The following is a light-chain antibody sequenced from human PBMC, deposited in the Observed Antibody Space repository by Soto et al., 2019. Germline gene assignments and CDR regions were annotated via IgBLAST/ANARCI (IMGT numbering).Light chain of an antibody. J-gene: IGLJ1*01. CDR1: SSDVGGYNY. CDR2: DVS. V-gene: IGLV2-14*03. Sequence: QSALAQPASVSGSPGQSITISCTGPSSDVGGYNYVSWYQQHPGKAPKLIFYDVSNRPSGVSNRFSGSKSGNTASLTISGLKAEDEADYYCSSYTSSRTYIFGTGTKLTVL. CDR3: SSYTSSRTYI.